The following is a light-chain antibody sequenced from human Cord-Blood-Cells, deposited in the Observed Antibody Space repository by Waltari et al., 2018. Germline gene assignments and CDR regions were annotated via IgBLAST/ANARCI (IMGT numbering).Light chain of an antibody. CDR1: SSDVGRYNR. CDR3: SSYTSSSTYV. CDR2: EVS. V-gene: IGLV2-18*02. Sequence: QSALTQPPSVSGSPGQSVTISCTGTSSDVGRYNRVSWYQQPPGTAPKLMIYEVSNRPSGVPDRFAGSKSGNTASLTIAGLQAEDDADYYCSSYTSSSTYVFGTGTKVTVL. J-gene: IGLJ1*01.